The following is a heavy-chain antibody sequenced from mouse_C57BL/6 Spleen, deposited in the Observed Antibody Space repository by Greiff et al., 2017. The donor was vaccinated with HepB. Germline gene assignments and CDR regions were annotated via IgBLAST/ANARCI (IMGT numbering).Heavy chain of an antibody. J-gene: IGHJ2*01. CDR1: GYTFTDYY. CDR3: ATAYSYFDY. Sequence: EVQLQQSGPELVKPGASVKISCKASGYTFTDYYMNWVKQSHGKSLEWIGDINPNNGGTSYNQKFKGKATLTVDKSSSTAYMELRSLTSEDSAVYYCATAYSYFDYWGQGTTLTVSS. V-gene: IGHV1-26*01. D-gene: IGHD2-10*01. CDR2: INPNNGGT.